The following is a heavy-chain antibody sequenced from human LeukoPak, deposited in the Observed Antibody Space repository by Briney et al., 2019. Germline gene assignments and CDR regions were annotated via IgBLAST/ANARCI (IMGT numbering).Heavy chain of an antibody. V-gene: IGHV4-59*01. CDR3: ATGGSGWFRFDY. Sequence: SETLSLTCTVSGDSISSYYWSWIRQSPGKGLEWIGYIYYTGSTDYNPSLRSRVTMSVDTSKNQFSLELSSVTAADTAVYYCATGGSGWFRFDYWGQGTLVTVSS. D-gene: IGHD6-19*01. CDR1: GDSISSYY. J-gene: IGHJ4*02. CDR2: IYYTGST.